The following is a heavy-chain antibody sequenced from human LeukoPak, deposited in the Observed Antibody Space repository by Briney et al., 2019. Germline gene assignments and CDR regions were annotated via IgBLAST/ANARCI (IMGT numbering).Heavy chain of an antibody. V-gene: IGHV4-59*08. J-gene: IGHJ5*02. CDR3: ARHGSGSYNNWFDP. CDR2: FYYSGST. D-gene: IGHD3-10*01. CDR1: GGSIRSYY. Sequence: KLSETLSLTCTVTGGSIRSYYWSWIRQPPEKGLEWIGYFYYSGSTNYNPSLKSRVTISVDTSNNQFSLTMNSAPAADTAIYYCARHGSGSYNNWFDPWGQGTLVTVSS.